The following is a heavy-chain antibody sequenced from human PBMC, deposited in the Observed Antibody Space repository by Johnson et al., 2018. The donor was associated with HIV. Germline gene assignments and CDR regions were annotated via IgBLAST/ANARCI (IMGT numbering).Heavy chain of an antibody. V-gene: IGHV3-30-3*01. D-gene: IGHD1-26*01. CDR3: AKDKGKWELLGAFDI. CDR1: GFTFSSYA. CDR2: ISYYGNNK. J-gene: IGHJ3*02. Sequence: VQLVESGGGVVQPGRSLRLSCASSGFTFSSYAMHWVRQAPGKGLKWVAVISYYGNNKYYADSVKGRFTISRDNSKNTLYLQMNSLRAEDTAVYYCAKDKGKWELLGAFDIWGQGTMVTVSS.